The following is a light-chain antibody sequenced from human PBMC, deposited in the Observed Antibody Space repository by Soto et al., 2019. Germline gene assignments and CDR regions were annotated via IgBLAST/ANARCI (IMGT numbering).Light chain of an antibody. V-gene: IGKV1-27*01. CDR2: DAS. Sequence: DLQMTQSPSSLSASIGYRVTITCRASQGISNSLAWYQQKPGKGPSLLIYDASTLQSGVPSRFSGSGSGTDFTLTISSLQPEDIATYYCQQYCAFGGGTKVDIK. J-gene: IGKJ4*01. CDR3: QQYCA. CDR1: QGISNS.